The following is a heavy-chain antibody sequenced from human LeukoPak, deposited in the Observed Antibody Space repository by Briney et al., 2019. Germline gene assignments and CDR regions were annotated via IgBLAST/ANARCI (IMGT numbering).Heavy chain of an antibody. CDR2: INGSSSDT. CDR3: ARRGTTYCTVDSCHPNWFDP. CDR1: GFTFSDYY. Sequence: GGSLRLSCAASGFTFSDYYMTWIRQAPGRGLEWISYINGSSSDTKYADSVKGRFTISRDNAKNSVYLLMNSLRAEDTAVYYCARRGTTYCTVDSCHPNWFDPWGQGTLVTVSS. D-gene: IGHD2-15*01. J-gene: IGHJ5*02. V-gene: IGHV3-11*03.